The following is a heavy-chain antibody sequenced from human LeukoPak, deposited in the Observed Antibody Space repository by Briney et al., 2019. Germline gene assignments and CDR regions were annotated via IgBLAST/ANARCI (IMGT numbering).Heavy chain of an antibody. J-gene: IGHJ4*02. CDR1: GFTFSSYG. CDR3: AKDGGCSRTTCYSPYYFDY. CDR2: VSYDGSNK. Sequence: QPGGSLRLSCSASGFTFSSYGMHWVRQAPGKGLEWVAVVSYDGSNKYYADSVKGRFTISRVNSKNTLYLQMNSLRAEDTAVYYCAKDGGCSRTTCYSPYYFDYWGQGTLVTVSS. D-gene: IGHD2-2*01. V-gene: IGHV3-30*18.